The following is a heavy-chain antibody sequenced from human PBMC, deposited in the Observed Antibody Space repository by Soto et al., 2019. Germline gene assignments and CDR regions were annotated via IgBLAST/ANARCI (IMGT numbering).Heavy chain of an antibody. D-gene: IGHD1-1*01. CDR3: ARRYGYSFDY. V-gene: IGHV4-59*08. CDR2: IYYSGSS. J-gene: IGHJ4*02. Sequence: QVQLQESGPGLVKPSETLFLTCTVSGGSISSYYWSWIRQPPRKGLEWIGFIYYSGSSNYNPSLKSQGSISVDTSKNQSSLKLSSVTAADTAVYYCARRYGYSFDYWGQGTLVTVSS. CDR1: GGSISSYY.